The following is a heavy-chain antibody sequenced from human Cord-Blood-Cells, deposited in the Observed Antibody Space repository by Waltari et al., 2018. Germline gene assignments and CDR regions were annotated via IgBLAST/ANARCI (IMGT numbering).Heavy chain of an antibody. V-gene: IGHV3-21*01. CDR1: GFTFSSYS. D-gene: IGHD6-19*01. J-gene: IGHJ3*02. Sequence: EVQLVESGGGLVKPGGSLRLSCAASGFTFSSYSMNWVRQAPGKGLEWVSSISSSSSYIYYADSVKSRFTISRDNAKNSLYLQMNSLRAEDTAVYYCARGGAVAGTLGDAFDIWGQGTMVTVSS. CDR2: ISSSSSYI. CDR3: ARGGAVAGTLGDAFDI.